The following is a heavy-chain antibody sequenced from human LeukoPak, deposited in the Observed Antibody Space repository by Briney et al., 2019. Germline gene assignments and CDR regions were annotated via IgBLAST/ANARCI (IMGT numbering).Heavy chain of an antibody. CDR3: ARYWGPYDNSGAYFDY. D-gene: IGHD3-22*01. Sequence: SETLSLTCTVSGDSISSSSYYWVWLRQPPGKGLEWIATIHYTGSTYYNPSLKSRVTISVDTSKNQFSLKLSSVTAADTAMYYCARYWGPYDNSGAYFDYWGQGTLVTVFS. V-gene: IGHV4-39*01. CDR2: IHYTGST. CDR1: GDSISSSSYY. J-gene: IGHJ4*02.